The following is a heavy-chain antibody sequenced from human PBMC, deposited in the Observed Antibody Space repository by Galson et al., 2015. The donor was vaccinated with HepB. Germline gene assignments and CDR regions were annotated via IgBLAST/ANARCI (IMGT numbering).Heavy chain of an antibody. J-gene: IGHJ4*02. Sequence: SVKVSCKASGYTFTSYAMHWVRQAPGQRLEWMGWINAGNGNTKYSQKFQGRVTITRDTSASTAYMELSSLRSEDTAVYYCARDGGGDYYDSSGFVRAPDYWGQGTLVTVSS. D-gene: IGHD3-22*01. V-gene: IGHV1-3*01. CDR3: ARDGGGDYYDSSGFVRAPDY. CDR2: INAGNGNT. CDR1: GYTFTSYA.